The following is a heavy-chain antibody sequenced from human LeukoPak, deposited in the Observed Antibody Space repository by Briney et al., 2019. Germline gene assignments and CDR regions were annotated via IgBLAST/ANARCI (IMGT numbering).Heavy chain of an antibody. CDR3: ANNVGIAVAGTLGY. D-gene: IGHD6-19*01. V-gene: IGHV3-23*01. J-gene: IGHJ4*02. CDR2: ISGSGGST. Sequence: GGSLRLSCAASGFTFSSYAMSWVRQAPGKGLEWVSAISGSGGSTYYADSVKGRFTISRDNSKNTLYLQMNSLRAEDTAVYYCANNVGIAVAGTLGYWGQGTLVTVSS. CDR1: GFTFSSYA.